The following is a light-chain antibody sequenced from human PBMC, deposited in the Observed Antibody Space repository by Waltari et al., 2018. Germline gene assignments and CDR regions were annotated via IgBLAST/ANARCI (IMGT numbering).Light chain of an antibody. CDR2: SAS. CDR3: QQSYIAPYS. Sequence: DIHMTQSPSSLSASVGDRVTLTCRASQSISIYVSWFHHKPGKAPRLLVYSASSLQGGVPSRFSGSGPGTDFTLTISSLQPEDLGSYYCQQSYIAPYSFGQGTKLEIK. V-gene: IGKV1-39*01. CDR1: QSISIY. J-gene: IGKJ2*03.